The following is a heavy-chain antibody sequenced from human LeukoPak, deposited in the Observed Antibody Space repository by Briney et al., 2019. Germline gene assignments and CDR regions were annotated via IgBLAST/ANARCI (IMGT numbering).Heavy chain of an antibody. CDR2: IYESGST. J-gene: IGHJ4*02. CDR3: ARGPGISGDHIYPDY. Sequence: SETLSLTCSVSGYSISSGKYWAWIRQTPGKGLGWIGSIYESGSTYYTPSLKSRVTMSVDTSKNQFSLSLNSVTAADTAVYFCARGPGISGDHIYPDYWGQGIQVTVSS. D-gene: IGHD2-21*01. CDR1: GYSISSGKY. V-gene: IGHV4-38-2*02.